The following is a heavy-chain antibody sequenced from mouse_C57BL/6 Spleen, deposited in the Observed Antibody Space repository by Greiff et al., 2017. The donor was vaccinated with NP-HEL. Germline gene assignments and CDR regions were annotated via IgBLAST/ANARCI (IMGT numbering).Heavy chain of an antibody. J-gene: IGHJ1*03. V-gene: IGHV5-6*01. CDR1: GFTFSSYG. CDR2: ISSGGSYT. Sequence: EVKVVESGGDLVKPGGSLKLSCAASGFTFSSYGMSWVRQTPDKRLEWVATISSGGSYTSYPDSVKGRFTISRDNAKNTLYLQMSRLKSEDTAMYYCARQGFSRYFDVWGTGTTVTVSS. CDR3: ARQGFSRYFDV.